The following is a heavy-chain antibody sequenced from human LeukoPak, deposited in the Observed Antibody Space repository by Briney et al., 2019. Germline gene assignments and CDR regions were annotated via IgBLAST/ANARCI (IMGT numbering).Heavy chain of an antibody. CDR3: ECGGYSYGNFDY. J-gene: IGHJ4*02. V-gene: IGHV1-69*10. Sequence: GASVKVSCKASGGTFSSYAISWVRQAPGQGLEWMGGIIPILGTANYAQKFQGRVTITADKSTSTAYMELSSLRSEDTAVYYCECGGYSYGNFDYWGQGTLVTVSS. CDR1: GGTFSSYA. CDR2: IIPILGTA. D-gene: IGHD5-18*01.